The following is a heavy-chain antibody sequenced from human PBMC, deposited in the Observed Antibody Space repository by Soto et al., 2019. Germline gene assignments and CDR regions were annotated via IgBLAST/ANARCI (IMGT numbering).Heavy chain of an antibody. V-gene: IGHV1-69*13. CDR2: IIPIFGTA. CDR1: GGTFSSYA. J-gene: IGHJ3*02. CDR3: ARGGGLVVTPFDI. Sequence: SVKVSCKASGGTFSSYAISWVRQAPGQGLEWMGGIIPIFGTANYAQKFQGRVTINEDESTSTAYMELSSLRSEDTAVYYCARGGGLVVTPFDIWGQGTMVTVSS. D-gene: IGHD2-15*01.